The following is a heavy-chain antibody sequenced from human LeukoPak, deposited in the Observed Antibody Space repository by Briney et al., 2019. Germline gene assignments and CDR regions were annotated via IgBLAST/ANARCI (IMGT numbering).Heavy chain of an antibody. V-gene: IGHV3-23*01. CDR1: GFTFSNYA. CDR2: ISGSGDST. J-gene: IGHJ4*02. D-gene: IGHD3-22*01. CDR3: ASRPRFDTRGYYVDY. Sequence: GGSLRLSCAASGFTFSNYAMRWVRQAPGKGLEWVSGISGSGDSTYYADSVKGRFTTSRDNAKNSLYLQMNSLRDEDTAVYYCASRPRFDTRGYYVDYWGQGSLVTVSS.